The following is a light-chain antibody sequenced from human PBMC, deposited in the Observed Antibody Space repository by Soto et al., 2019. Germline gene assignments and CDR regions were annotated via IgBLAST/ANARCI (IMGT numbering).Light chain of an antibody. CDR3: CSYTTANTV. CDR2: EGS. CDR1: SSDVGSYNL. J-gene: IGLJ1*01. V-gene: IGLV2-14*02. Sequence: QSALTQPASVSGSPGQSITISCTGTSSDVGSYNLVSWYQQHPGKAPKLMIYEGSKRPSGVSNRFSGSKSGNTASLTISGLQAEDEADYYCCSYTTANTVFGTGTKLTVL.